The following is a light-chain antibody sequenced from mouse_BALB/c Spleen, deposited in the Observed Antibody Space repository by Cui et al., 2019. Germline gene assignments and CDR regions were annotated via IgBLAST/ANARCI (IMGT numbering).Light chain of an antibody. J-gene: IGKJ1*01. CDR3: QHFWGTPWT. V-gene: IGKV12-46*01. CDR1: ENIYSN. Sequence: DIQMTQSPASLSVSVGETVTITCRASENIYSNLAWYQQKQGKSPQLLVYAATNLADGVPSRFSGSGSGTQYSLKINSLQSEDFGSYYCQHFWGTPWTFGGGTKLESK. CDR2: AAT.